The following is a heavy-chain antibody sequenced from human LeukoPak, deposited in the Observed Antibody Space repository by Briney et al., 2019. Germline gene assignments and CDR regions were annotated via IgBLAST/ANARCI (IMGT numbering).Heavy chain of an antibody. CDR1: GFTFSSYA. CDR2: ISGSGGST. V-gene: IGHV3-23*01. CDR3: AKVGVYDSSGYYSVNDAFDI. J-gene: IGHJ3*02. Sequence: GGSLRLSCAASGFTFSSYAMSWVRQTPGKGLEWVSAISGSGGSTYYADSVKGRFTISRDNSKNTLYLQMNSLRAEDTAVYYCAKVGVYDSSGYYSVNDAFDIWGQGTMVIVSS. D-gene: IGHD3-22*01.